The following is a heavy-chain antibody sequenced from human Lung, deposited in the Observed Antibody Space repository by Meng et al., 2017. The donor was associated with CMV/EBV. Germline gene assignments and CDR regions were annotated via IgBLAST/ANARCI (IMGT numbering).Heavy chain of an antibody. CDR2: INHSGST. J-gene: IGHJ6*02. CDR3: ARGRDPFWSGYYIGPLPGGMDV. V-gene: IGHV4-34*01. CDR1: GGSFSGYN. Sequence: SXTLSLXCAVYGGSFSGYNWTWIRQPPGKGLEWIGEINHSGSTNSNPSLKGRVTISLDTSKNQSSLNLRSVTAADTAVYYCARGRDPFWSGYYIGPLPGGMDVXGQGXTVTVSS. D-gene: IGHD3-3*01.